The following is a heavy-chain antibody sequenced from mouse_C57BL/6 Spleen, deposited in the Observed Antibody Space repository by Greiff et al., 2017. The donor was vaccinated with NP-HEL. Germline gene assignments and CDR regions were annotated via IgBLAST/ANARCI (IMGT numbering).Heavy chain of an antibody. CDR1: GYTFTDYN. D-gene: IGHD2-4*01. CDR2: INPNNGGT. Sequence: EVQLQQSGPELVKPGASVKIPCKASGYTFTDYNMDWVKQSHGKSLEWIGDINPNNGGTIYNQKFKGKATLTVDKSSSTAYMELRSLTSEDTAVYYCARSGVYYDYDDWFAYWGQGTLVTVSA. CDR3: ARSGVYYDYDDWFAY. V-gene: IGHV1-18*01. J-gene: IGHJ3*01.